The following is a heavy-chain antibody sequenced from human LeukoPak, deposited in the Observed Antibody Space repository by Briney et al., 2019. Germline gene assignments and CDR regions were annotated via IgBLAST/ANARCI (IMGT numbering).Heavy chain of an antibody. V-gene: IGHV3-7*03. D-gene: IGHD3-3*01. CDR2: IKQDGSEK. CDR1: GFTFSSYW. Sequence: GGSLRLSCAASGFTFSSYWMSWVRQTPGKGLEWVANIKQDGSEKYYVDSVKGRFTISRDNAKNSLYLQMNSLRAEDTAVYYCARAQLRFLEWLLYSWFDPWGQGTLVTVSS. J-gene: IGHJ5*02. CDR3: ARAQLRFLEWLLYSWFDP.